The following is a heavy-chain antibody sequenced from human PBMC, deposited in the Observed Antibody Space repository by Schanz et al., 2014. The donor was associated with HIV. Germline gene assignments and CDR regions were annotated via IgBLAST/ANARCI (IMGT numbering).Heavy chain of an antibody. CDR2: ISYDGSNK. J-gene: IGHJ4*02. CDR1: GFTFSNYA. D-gene: IGHD1-20*01. V-gene: IGHV3-30-3*01. Sequence: QVQLVESGGGVVQPGRSLRLSCAGSGFTFSNYAMHWVRQAPGKGLEWVAVISYDGSNKYYADSVKGRFTISRDNSKNTLYLQMNSLRAEDTAMYYCAKDQGDITGTPFDYWGQGTLVTVSS. CDR3: AKDQGDITGTPFDY.